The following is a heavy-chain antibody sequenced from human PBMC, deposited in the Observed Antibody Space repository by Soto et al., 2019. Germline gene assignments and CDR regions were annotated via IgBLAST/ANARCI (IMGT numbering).Heavy chain of an antibody. CDR3: AREPITGYSSSWYVGFGAFDI. D-gene: IGHD6-13*01. CDR1: GFTVSSYS. Sequence: NLGGSLRLSCAASGFTVSSYSMNWVRQAPGKGLEWVSSISSSSSYIYYADSVKGRFTISRDNAKNSLYLQMNSLRAEDTAVYYCAREPITGYSSSWYVGFGAFDIWGQGTMVTVSS. CDR2: ISSSSSYI. J-gene: IGHJ3*02. V-gene: IGHV3-21*01.